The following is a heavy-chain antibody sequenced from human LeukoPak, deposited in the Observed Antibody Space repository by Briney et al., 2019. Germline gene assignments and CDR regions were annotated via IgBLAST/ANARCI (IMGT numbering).Heavy chain of an antibody. Sequence: ASVKVSCKASGYTFTSYYMHWVRQAPGQGLEWMGIINPSGGSTSYAQKFQGRVTMTRDTSTSTVYTEPRSLRSEDTAVYYCARFLSYYFDYSGQGTLVTVSS. CDR2: INPSGGST. J-gene: IGHJ4*02. D-gene: IGHD2/OR15-2a*01. CDR1: GYTFTSYY. CDR3: ARFLSYYFDY. V-gene: IGHV1-46*01.